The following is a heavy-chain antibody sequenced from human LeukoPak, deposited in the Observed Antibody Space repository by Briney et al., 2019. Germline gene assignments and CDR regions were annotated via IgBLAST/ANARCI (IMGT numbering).Heavy chain of an antibody. J-gene: IGHJ3*02. CDR3: ARAQSRGCSGGSCYDAFDI. Sequence: ASVKVSCKASGYTFTSYYIHWVRQAPGQGLEWMGIINPSGGSTSYAQKFQGRVTMTRDTSTSTVYMELSSLRSEDTAVYYCARAQSRGCSGGSCYDAFDIWGQGTMVTVSS. CDR2: INPSGGST. CDR1: GYTFTSYY. D-gene: IGHD2-15*01. V-gene: IGHV1-46*01.